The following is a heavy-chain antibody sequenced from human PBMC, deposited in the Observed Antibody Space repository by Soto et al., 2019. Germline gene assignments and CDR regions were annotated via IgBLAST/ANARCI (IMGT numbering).Heavy chain of an antibody. Sequence: GGSMRLSCAASGFTFSSYSMNWVRQAPGKGLEWVSSISSSSSYIYYADSVKGRFTISRDNAKNSLYLQMNSLRAEDTAVYYCARFSIILDIVAVPAATIYYYDRDVCCEGSTVTVCS. CDR3: ARFSIILDIVAVPAATIYYYDRDV. CDR2: ISSSSSYI. D-gene: IGHD2-2*03. J-gene: IGHJ6*04. CDR1: GFTFSSYS. V-gene: IGHV3-21*01.